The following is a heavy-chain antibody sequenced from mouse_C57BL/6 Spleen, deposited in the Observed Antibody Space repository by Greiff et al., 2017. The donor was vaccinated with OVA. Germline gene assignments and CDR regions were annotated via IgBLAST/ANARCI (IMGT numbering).Heavy chain of an antibody. J-gene: IGHJ4*01. V-gene: IGHV1-26*01. CDR2: INPNNGGT. CDR3: AIYGNYYAMDY. D-gene: IGHD2-1*01. Sequence: VQLQQSGPELVKPGASVKISCKASGYTFTDYYMNWVKQSHGKSLEWIGDINPNNGGTSYNQKFKGKATLTVDKSSSTAYMELRSLTSEDSAVYYCAIYGNYYAMDYWGQGTSVTVSS. CDR1: GYTFTDYY.